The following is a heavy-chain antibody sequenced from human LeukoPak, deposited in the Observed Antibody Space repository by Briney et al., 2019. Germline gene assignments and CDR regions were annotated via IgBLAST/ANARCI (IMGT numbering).Heavy chain of an antibody. CDR2: ISAYNGNT. V-gene: IGHV1-18*01. CDR1: GYTFTSYG. Sequence: ASVKVSCKASGYTFTSYGISWVRQAPGQGLEWMGWISAYNGNTNYAQKLQGGVTMTTDTSTSTAYMELRSLRSDDTAVCYCARDRGDSSGHAPFDYWGQGTLVTVSS. CDR3: ARDRGDSSGHAPFDY. D-gene: IGHD3-22*01. J-gene: IGHJ4*02.